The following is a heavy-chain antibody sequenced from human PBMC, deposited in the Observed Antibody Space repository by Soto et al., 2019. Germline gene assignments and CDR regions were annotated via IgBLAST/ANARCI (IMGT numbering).Heavy chain of an antibody. V-gene: IGHV3-30*18. Sequence: PGGSLRLSCAASGFTFSSYGMHWVRQAPGKGLEWVAVISYDGSNKYYADYVKGRFTISRDNSKNTLYLQMNSLRAEDTAVYYCAKDLGYCRSTSRYYYYYGMDVWGQGTTVTVSS. CDR3: AKDLGYCRSTSRYYYYYGMDV. CDR2: ISYDGSNK. CDR1: GFTFSSYG. J-gene: IGHJ6*02. D-gene: IGHD2-2*01.